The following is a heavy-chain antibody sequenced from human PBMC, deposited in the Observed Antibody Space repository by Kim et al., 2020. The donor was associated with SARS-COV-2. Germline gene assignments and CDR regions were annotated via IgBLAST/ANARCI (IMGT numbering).Heavy chain of an antibody. CDR1: GFTFSSYA. V-gene: IGHV3-23*01. Sequence: GGSLRLSCAASGFTFSSYAMSWVRQAPGKGLEWVSAISGSGGSTYYADSVKGRFTISRDNSKNTLYLQMNSLRAEDTAVYYCAKDPGDYYGSGRTYFDYWGQGTLGTVSS. CDR2: ISGSGGST. D-gene: IGHD3-10*01. J-gene: IGHJ4*02. CDR3: AKDPGDYYGSGRTYFDY.